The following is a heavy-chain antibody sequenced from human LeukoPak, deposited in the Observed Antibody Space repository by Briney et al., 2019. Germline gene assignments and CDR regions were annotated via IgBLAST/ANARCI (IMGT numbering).Heavy chain of an antibody. D-gene: IGHD6-19*01. Sequence: SVKVSCKASGGTFSSYAISWVRQAPGQGLEWMGGIIPIFGTANYAQKFQGRVTITADESTSTAYMELSSLRSEDTAVYYCARDRGSIAVAGVWGQGTLVTVSS. V-gene: IGHV1-69*13. CDR1: GGTFSSYA. J-gene: IGHJ4*02. CDR3: ARDRGSIAVAGV. CDR2: IIPIFGTA.